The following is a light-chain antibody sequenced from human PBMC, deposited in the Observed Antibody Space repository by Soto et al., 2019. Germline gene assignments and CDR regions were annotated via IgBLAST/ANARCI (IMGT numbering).Light chain of an antibody. CDR2: EVH. CDR1: SSDVGGYKY. V-gene: IGLV2-8*01. Sequence: QSALTQAASVSGSPGQSITISCTGTSSDVGGYKYVSWYQQHPGKAPKLMIFEVHKRPSGVPDRFSGSKSGNTASLTVSGLQAEDEADYYCSSYGGTNNLLFGGGTKLTVL. CDR3: SSYGGTNNLL. J-gene: IGLJ2*01.